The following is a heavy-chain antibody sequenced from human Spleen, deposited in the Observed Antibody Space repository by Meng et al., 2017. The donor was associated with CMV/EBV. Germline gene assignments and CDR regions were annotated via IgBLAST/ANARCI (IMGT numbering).Heavy chain of an antibody. Sequence: GESLKISCAASGFTLSNSDMNWVRQAPGKGLEWVSGVSWNGSRTHYADSVKGRFIISRDNSRNFLYQQMNSLRPEDMAVYYCAREDSSSSWWFDPWGQGTLVTVSS. V-gene: IGHV3-19*01. CDR1: GFTLSNSD. J-gene: IGHJ5*02. CDR2: VSWNGSRT. CDR3: AREDSSSSWWFDP. D-gene: IGHD6-6*01.